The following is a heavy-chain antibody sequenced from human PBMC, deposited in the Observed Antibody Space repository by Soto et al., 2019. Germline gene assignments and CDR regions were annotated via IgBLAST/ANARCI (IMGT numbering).Heavy chain of an antibody. CDR1: GDSVSSNTAA. CDR3: ARGVAGSGFDL. Sequence: SQTLSLTCAISGDSVSSNTAAWNWIRSSPSRGLEWLGRTYYRSNWRHDYAVSVKSRITVNPDTSKNHFSLQLNSVTPDDTPVYYCARGVAGSGFDLWGQGTLVTVPQ. D-gene: IGHD6-19*01. V-gene: IGHV6-1*01. J-gene: IGHJ4*02. CDR2: TYYRSNWRH.